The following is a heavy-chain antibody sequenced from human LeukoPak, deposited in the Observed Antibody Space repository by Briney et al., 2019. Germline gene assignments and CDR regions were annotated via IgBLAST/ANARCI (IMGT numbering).Heavy chain of an antibody. CDR3: ARAPRTGDYAFDI. D-gene: IGHD7-27*01. Sequence: ASVKVSCKASGYTFTSYYMHWVRQAPGQGLEWTGIINPSGGSTTYAQKFQGRVTVTRDTPTSTVYMELSSLRSEDTAVYYCARAPRTGDYAFDIWGQGTMVTVSS. J-gene: IGHJ3*02. CDR1: GYTFTSYY. CDR2: INPSGGST. V-gene: IGHV1-46*01.